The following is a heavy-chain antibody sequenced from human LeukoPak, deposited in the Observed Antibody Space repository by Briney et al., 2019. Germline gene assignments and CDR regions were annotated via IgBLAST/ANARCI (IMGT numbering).Heavy chain of an antibody. CDR2: ISAYNGNT. J-gene: IGHJ4*02. V-gene: IGHV1-18*01. D-gene: IGHD5-24*01. Sequence: ASVKVSCKAPGYTFTSYGISWVRQAPGQGLEWMGWISAYNGNTNYAQKLQGRVTMTTDTSTSTAYMELRSLRSDDTAVYYCARDLAYNYGDPHYFDYWGQGTLVTVSS. CDR1: GYTFTSYG. CDR3: ARDLAYNYGDPHYFDY.